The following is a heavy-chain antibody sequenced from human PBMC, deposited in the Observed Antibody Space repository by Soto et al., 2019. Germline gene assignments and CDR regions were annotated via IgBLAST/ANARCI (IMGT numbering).Heavy chain of an antibody. D-gene: IGHD5-18*01. Sequence: QVQLQQWGAGLLKPSETLSLTCAVYGGSLTNYYWSWIRQTPGKGLEWIGEIPHSGRTNYNPSLKCRVSILVDTAKNQFSLIVTSVTAADTAVYYCARGGGTPMVLAHWGQGTLVTVSS. CDR2: IPHSGRT. V-gene: IGHV4-34*01. CDR1: GGSLTNYY. J-gene: IGHJ4*02. CDR3: ARGGGTPMVLAH.